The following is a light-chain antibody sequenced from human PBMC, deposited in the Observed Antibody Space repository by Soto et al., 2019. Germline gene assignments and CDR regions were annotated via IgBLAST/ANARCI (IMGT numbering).Light chain of an antibody. CDR1: QSVSSY. Sequence: EIVLTQSPATLSLSPGERATLSCRASQSVSSYLAWYQQKPGQSPRLLIYDSSNRATGIPARFSGSGSGTDFTLTIGSLEPEDFAVYYCQQRRNWPLTFGGGTKVEIK. V-gene: IGKV3-11*01. CDR3: QQRRNWPLT. J-gene: IGKJ4*01. CDR2: DSS.